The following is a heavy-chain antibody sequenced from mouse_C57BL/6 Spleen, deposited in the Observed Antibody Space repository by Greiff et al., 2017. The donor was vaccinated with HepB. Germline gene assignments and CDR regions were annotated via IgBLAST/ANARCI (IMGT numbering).Heavy chain of an antibody. V-gene: IGHV5-17*01. Sequence: EVQLVESGGGLVKPGGSLKLSCAASGFTFSDYGMHWVRQAPEKGLEWVAYISSGSSTIYYADTVKGRFTISRDNAKNTLFLQMTSLRSEDTAMYYCARPGDGYWGAMDYWGQGTSVTGSS. CDR2: ISSGSSTI. CDR3: ARPGDGYWGAMDY. D-gene: IGHD2-3*01. J-gene: IGHJ4*01. CDR1: GFTFSDYG.